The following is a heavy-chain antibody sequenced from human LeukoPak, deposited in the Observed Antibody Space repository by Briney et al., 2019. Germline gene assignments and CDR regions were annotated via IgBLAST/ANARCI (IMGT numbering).Heavy chain of an antibody. D-gene: IGHD6-19*01. CDR3: ARFLIAVSAFDI. J-gene: IGHJ3*02. V-gene: IGHV4-39*01. CDR1: GGSISSSSYY. Sequence: SETLSLTCTVSGGSISSSSYYWGWIRQPPGKGLGWIGSIYYSGSTYYNPSLKSRVTISVDTSKNRFSLKLSSVTAADTAVYYCARFLIAVSAFDIWGQGTMVTVSS. CDR2: IYYSGST.